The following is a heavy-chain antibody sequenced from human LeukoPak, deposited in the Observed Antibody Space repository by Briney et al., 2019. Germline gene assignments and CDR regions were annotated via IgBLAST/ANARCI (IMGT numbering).Heavy chain of an antibody. CDR3: AKDRPNFHENSGHYYRRDGDS. J-gene: IGHJ5*01. CDR1: GFTFYMYA. V-gene: IGHV3-23*01. Sequence: GGSLRLSCQASGFTFYMYAMSRVRQAPGKGLEWVASMCGTAGCTFYPDSVKGRFTISRDNSKNVLYLRMNSLTAEDTAIYYCAKDRPNFHENSGHYYRRDGDSWGQGTLVTVSS. D-gene: IGHD3-22*01. CDR2: MCGTAGCT.